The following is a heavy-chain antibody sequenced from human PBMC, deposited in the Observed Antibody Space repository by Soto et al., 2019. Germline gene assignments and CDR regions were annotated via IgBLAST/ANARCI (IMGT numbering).Heavy chain of an antibody. CDR3: ARNRVAGTILVFWFDP. CDR2: TIPIFGTA. CDR1: GGTFSSYA. Sequence: QVQLVQSGAEEKKPGSSVKVSCKASGGTFSSYAISWVRQAPGQGLEWMGGTIPIFGTANYAQKFQGRVTITADESTSTAYMELSSLRSEDTAVYYCARNRVAGTILVFWFDPWGQGTLVTVSS. J-gene: IGHJ5*02. V-gene: IGHV1-69*01. D-gene: IGHD6-19*01.